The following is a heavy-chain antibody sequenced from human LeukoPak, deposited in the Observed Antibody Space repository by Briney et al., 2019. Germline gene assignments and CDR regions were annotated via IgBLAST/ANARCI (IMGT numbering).Heavy chain of an antibody. V-gene: IGHV1-2*02. CDR2: INPNSGGT. D-gene: IGHD6-13*01. J-gene: IGHJ4*02. CDR3: ARRVDQQLNLDY. CDR1: GYTFTGSY. Sequence: ASVKVSCKASGYTFTGSYMHRVRQAPGQGLEWMGWINPNSGGTNYAQKFQGRVTMTRDTSISTAYMELSRLRSDDTAVYYCARRVDQQLNLDYWGQGTLVTVSS.